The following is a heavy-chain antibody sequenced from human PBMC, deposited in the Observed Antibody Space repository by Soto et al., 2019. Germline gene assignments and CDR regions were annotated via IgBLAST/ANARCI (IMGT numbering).Heavy chain of an antibody. CDR3: AKGASGYYYYGMDV. J-gene: IGHJ6*02. D-gene: IGHD3-10*01. V-gene: IGHV3-23*01. CDR2: ISGSGGST. Sequence: EVQLLESGGGLVQPGGSLRLSCAASGFTFSSYAMSWVRQAPGTGLEWVSAISGSGGSTYYADSVKGRFTISRDNSKNTLYLQMTSLRAEDTAVYYCAKGASGYYYYGMDVWGQGTTVTVSS. CDR1: GFTFSSYA.